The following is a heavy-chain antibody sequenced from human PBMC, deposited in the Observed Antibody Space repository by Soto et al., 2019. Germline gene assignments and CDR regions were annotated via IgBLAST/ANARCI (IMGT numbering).Heavy chain of an antibody. V-gene: IGHV5-51*01. J-gene: IGHJ6*02. Sequence: GESLKISCRASGYSFTEYWIGWVRQMPGKGLEWMGIVYPGDSDVRYSPSFQGQDTISADKSISTAYLQWSSLKASDTAMYYCASMGCAGGNCYALHYYGLDVWGQGTTVTVSS. CDR2: VYPGDSDV. CDR1: GYSFTEYW. CDR3: ASMGCAGGNCYALHYYGLDV. D-gene: IGHD2-15*01.